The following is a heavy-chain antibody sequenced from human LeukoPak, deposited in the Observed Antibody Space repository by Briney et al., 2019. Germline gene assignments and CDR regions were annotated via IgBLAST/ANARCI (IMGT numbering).Heavy chain of an antibody. CDR2: VNHSGST. J-gene: IGHJ6*02. CDR1: GGSSSGHY. Sequence: PPETLSLTRAVNGGSSSGHYSTWIRQSPGKGLEWIGEVNHSGSTNYNPSLKSRVTISVDTSKNQFSLKLISVTAAEAAVYYCARKSGRSGGPNQIYYYYGLDVWGQGTTVIVSS. D-gene: IGHD6-19*01. CDR3: ARKSGRSGGPNQIYYYYGLDV. V-gene: IGHV4-34*01.